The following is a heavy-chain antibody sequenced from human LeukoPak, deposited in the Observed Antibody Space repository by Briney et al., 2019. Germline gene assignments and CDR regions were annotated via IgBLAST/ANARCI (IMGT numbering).Heavy chain of an antibody. CDR1: GGSISSYY. J-gene: IGHJ4*02. Sequence: SETLSLTCTVSGGSISSYYWGCIRQPPGKGLEWIGSIYYSGSTYYNPSLKSRVTMSVDTSKNQFSLNLSSVTAADTAVYYCARLYGDYYFDYWGQGTLVTVSS. V-gene: IGHV4-39*01. CDR2: IYYSGST. CDR3: ARLYGDYYFDY. D-gene: IGHD4-17*01.